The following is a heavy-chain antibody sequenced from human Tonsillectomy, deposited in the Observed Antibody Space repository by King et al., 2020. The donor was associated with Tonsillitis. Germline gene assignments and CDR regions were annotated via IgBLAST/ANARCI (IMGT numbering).Heavy chain of an antibody. CDR2: IAFDGSNE. V-gene: IGHV3-30*04. CDR1: GFTFSRYA. Sequence: VQLVESGGGVVQPGRSLRLSCAASGFTFSRYAMHWVRQAPGKGLEWVAVIAFDGSNEYYADSVKGRFTISRDISKNTLYLQMNSLRAEDTAIYYCARGRSGDYVTGAYYGMDVWGQGTTVTVSS. D-gene: IGHD4-17*01. J-gene: IGHJ6*02. CDR3: ARGRSGDYVTGAYYGMDV.